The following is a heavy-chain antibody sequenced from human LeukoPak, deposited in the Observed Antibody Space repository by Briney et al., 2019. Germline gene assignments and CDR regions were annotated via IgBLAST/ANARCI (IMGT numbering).Heavy chain of an antibody. J-gene: IGHJ4*02. CDR3: ARLYDSSGHFDY. Sequence: SETLSLTCTVSGGSISSSSYYWGWIRQPPGKGLEWIGSIYYSGSTYYNPSLKSRVTISVDTSKNQFSLKLSSVTAADTAVYYCARLYDSSGHFDYWGQGTLVTVSS. CDR2: IYYSGST. CDR1: GGSISSSSYY. V-gene: IGHV4-39*01. D-gene: IGHD3-22*01.